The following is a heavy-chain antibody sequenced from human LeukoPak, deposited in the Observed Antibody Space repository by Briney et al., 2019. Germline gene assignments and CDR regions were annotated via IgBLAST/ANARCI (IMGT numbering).Heavy chain of an antibody. D-gene: IGHD5-12*01. J-gene: IGHJ4*02. V-gene: IGHV1-2*02. CDR2: INPNSGGT. CDR1: GYTFTGYY. CDR3: ARGENIVATPPAY. Sequence: ASVKVSCKASGYTFTGYYMHLVRQAPGQGLEWMGWINPNSGGTNYAQKFQGRVTMTRDTSISTAYMELSRLRSDDTAVYYCARGENIVATPPAYWGQGTLVTVSS.